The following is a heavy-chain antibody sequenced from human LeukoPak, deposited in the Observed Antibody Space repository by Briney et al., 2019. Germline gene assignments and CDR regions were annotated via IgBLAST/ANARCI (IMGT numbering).Heavy chain of an antibody. CDR1: GYTFTSYA. J-gene: IGHJ4*02. Sequence: ASVKVSCRASGYTFTSYAMHWVCQAPGQRLEWMGWINAGNGNTKYSQKFQGRVTITRDTSASTAYMELSSLRSEDTAVYYCARGYSSGWYFDYWGQGTLVTVSS. CDR2: INAGNGNT. V-gene: IGHV1-3*01. CDR3: ARGYSSGWYFDY. D-gene: IGHD6-19*01.